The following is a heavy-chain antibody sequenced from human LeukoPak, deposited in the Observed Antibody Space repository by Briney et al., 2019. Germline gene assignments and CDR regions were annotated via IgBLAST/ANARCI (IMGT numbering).Heavy chain of an antibody. V-gene: IGHV4-39*01. Sequence: PSETLSLTCTVSGGSLSSSSYYWGWIRQPPGKGLVWIGSIYYSGSTYYNPSLKSRVTISVDTSKNQFSLKLSSVTAADTAVYYCARQILYYYYYMDVWGKGTTVTVSS. CDR1: GGSLSSSSYY. CDR3: ARQILYYYYYMDV. J-gene: IGHJ6*03. CDR2: IYYSGST.